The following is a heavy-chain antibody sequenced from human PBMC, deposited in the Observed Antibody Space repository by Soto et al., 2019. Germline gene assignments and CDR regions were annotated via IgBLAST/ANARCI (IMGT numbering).Heavy chain of an antibody. J-gene: IGHJ3*02. CDR1: GFTFSSYW. Sequence: EVQLVESGGGLVQPGGSLRLSCAASGFTFSSYWMSWVRQAPGKGLEWVANIKQDGSEKYYVDSVKGRFTISRDNAKKSLYLQMNSLRAEDTAVYYCASLGLRSAFDIWGQGTMVTVSS. CDR2: IKQDGSEK. D-gene: IGHD4-17*01. V-gene: IGHV3-7*01. CDR3: ASLGLRSAFDI.